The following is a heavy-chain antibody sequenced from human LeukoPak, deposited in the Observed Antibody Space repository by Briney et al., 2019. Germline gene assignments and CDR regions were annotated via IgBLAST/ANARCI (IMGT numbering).Heavy chain of an antibody. V-gene: IGHV3-30-3*01. D-gene: IGHD1-26*01. CDR1: GFTFSGYA. J-gene: IGHJ3*02. Sequence: GGSLRLSCAASGFTFSGYAMHWVRQAPGKGLEWVAVISYDGSNKYYADSVKGRFTISRDNSKNTLYLQMNSLRAEDTAVYYCARGRIVGALRAFDIWGQGTMVTVSS. CDR2: ISYDGSNK. CDR3: ARGRIVGALRAFDI.